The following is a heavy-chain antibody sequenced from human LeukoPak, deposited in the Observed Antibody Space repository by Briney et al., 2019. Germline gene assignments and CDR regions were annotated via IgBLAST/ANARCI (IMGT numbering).Heavy chain of an antibody. V-gene: IGHV3-49*03. CDR1: GFTFGDHA. J-gene: IGHJ4*02. CDR2: IRSKAYGGTT. D-gene: IGHD5-24*01. Sequence: GGSLTLSCTASGFTFGDHAMSWFRQAPGKGLEWVGFIRSKAYGGTTEYAASVKGRFTISRDDSKSIAYLQMNSLKTVDVGVYYCTREDGNNRRLDCWSQGNLVTVSS. CDR3: TREDGNNRRLDC.